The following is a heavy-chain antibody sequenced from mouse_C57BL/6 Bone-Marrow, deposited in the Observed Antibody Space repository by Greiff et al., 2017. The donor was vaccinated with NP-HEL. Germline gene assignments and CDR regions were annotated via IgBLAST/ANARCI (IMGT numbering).Heavy chain of an antibody. CDR3: ARHYYGSSPYWYFDV. CDR1: GYTFTSYG. J-gene: IGHJ1*03. CDR2: IYPRSGNT. V-gene: IGHV1-81*01. D-gene: IGHD1-1*01. Sequence: QVQLQQSGAELARPGASVKLSCKASGYTFTSYGISWVKQRTGQGLEWIGEIYPRSGNTYYNEKFKGKAKLTADKSSSTAYMELRSLTAEDSAVYFCARHYYGSSPYWYFDVWGTGTTVTVSS.